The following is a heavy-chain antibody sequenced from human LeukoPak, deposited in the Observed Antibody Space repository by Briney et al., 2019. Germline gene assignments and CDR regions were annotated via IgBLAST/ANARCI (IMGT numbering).Heavy chain of an antibody. D-gene: IGHD2/OR15-2a*01. V-gene: IGHV1-69*05. J-gene: IGHJ4*02. CDR3: ARGRVLNFPGCYFDY. CDR2: IIPIFGTA. CDR1: GGTFSSYA. Sequence: SVKVSCKASGGTFSSYAISWVRQAPGQGLEWMGGIIPIFGTANCAQKFQGRVTITTDESTSTAYMELSSLRSEDTAVYYCARGRVLNFPGCYFDYWGQGTLVTVSS.